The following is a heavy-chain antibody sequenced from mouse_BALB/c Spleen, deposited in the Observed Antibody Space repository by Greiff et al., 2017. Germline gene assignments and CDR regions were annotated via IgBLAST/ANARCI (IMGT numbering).Heavy chain of an antibody. V-gene: IGHV5-6*01. CDR1: GFTFSSYG. CDR2: ISSGGSYT. J-gene: IGHJ2*01. CDR3: ARVYYGNFFDY. D-gene: IGHD2-1*01. Sequence: EVQGVESGGGLVKPGGSLKLSCAASGFTFSSYGMSWVRQTPDKRLEWVATISSGGSYTYYPDSVKGRFTISRDNAKNTLYLQMSSLRSEDTAMYYCARVYYGNFFDYWGQGTTLTVSS.